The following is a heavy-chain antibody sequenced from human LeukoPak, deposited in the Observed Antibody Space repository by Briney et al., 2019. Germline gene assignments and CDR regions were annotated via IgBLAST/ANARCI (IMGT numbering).Heavy chain of an antibody. V-gene: IGHV3-11*01. CDR1: GFTFSDYY. CDR2: ISSSGSTI. D-gene: IGHD6-6*01. Sequence: KSGGSLRLSCAASGFTFSDYYMSWIRQAPGKGLEWVSYISSSGSTIYYADSVKGRFTISRDNAKNSLYLQMNSLRAEDTAVYYCARDADSSRHNKWAYYYYYYGMDVWGQGTTVTVSS. CDR3: ARDADSSRHNKWAYYYYYYGMDV. J-gene: IGHJ6*02.